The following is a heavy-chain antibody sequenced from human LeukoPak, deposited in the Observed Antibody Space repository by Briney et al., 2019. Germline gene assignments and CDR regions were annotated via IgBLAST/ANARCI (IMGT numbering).Heavy chain of an antibody. CDR1: GGSISSSSYY. CDR2: IYYSGST. V-gene: IGHV4-39*01. J-gene: IGHJ4*02. Sequence: PSETLSLTCTVSGGSISSSSYYWGWIRQPPGKGLEWIGSIYYSGSTYYNPSLKSRVTISVDTSKNQFSLKLSSVTAADTAVYYCARVSVAGLKLDYWGQGTLVTVSS. D-gene: IGHD6-19*01. CDR3: ARVSVAGLKLDY.